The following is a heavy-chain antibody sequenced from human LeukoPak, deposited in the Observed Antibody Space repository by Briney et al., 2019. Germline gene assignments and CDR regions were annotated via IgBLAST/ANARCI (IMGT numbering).Heavy chain of an antibody. CDR1: GYTLTELS. Sequence: ASVKVSCKVSGYTLTELSMHWVRQAPGKGLEWMGRINPNSGGTNYAQKLQGRVTMTTDTSTSTAYMELRSLRSDDTAVYYCARDLEYSDGYSSGWYRNDAFDIWGQGTMVTVSS. V-gene: IGHV1-2*06. J-gene: IGHJ3*02. CDR3: ARDLEYSDGYSSGWYRNDAFDI. D-gene: IGHD6-19*01. CDR2: INPNSGGT.